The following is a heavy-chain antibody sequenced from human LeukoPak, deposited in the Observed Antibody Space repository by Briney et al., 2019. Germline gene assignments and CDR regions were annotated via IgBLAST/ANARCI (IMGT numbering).Heavy chain of an antibody. CDR2: ISYDGSNK. D-gene: IGHD3-22*01. J-gene: IGHJ5*02. Sequence: PGGSLRFSCAASGFTFSSYAMHWVRQAPGKGLEWVAVISYDGSNKYYADSVKGRFTISRDNSKNTLYLQMNSLRAEDTAVYYCASLWGPMIVVVIPWGQGTLVTVSS. CDR3: ASLWGPMIVVVIP. CDR1: GFTFSSYA. V-gene: IGHV3-30-3*01.